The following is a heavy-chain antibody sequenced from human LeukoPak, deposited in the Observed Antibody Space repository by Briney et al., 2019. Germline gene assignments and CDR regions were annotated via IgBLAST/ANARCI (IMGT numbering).Heavy chain of an antibody. J-gene: IGHJ6*03. CDR1: GGSFSGYY. CDR2: INHSGRT. Sequence: QPSETLSLTCAVYGGSFSGYYWSWIRQPPGKGLEWIGEINHSGRTNYNPSLKSRVTISVDTSKNQFSLKLSSVTAADTAVYYCARVGGNSGVYYYMDVWGKGTTVTVSS. D-gene: IGHD4-23*01. CDR3: ARVGGNSGVYYYMDV. V-gene: IGHV4-34*01.